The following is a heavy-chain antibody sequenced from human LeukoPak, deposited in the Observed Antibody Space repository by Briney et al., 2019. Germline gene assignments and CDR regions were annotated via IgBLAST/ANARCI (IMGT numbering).Heavy chain of an antibody. D-gene: IGHD1-26*01. CDR1: GYTFTNYD. V-gene: IGHV1-8*02. CDR3: VRGNSGSYYLY. J-gene: IGHJ4*02. Sequence: ASVKVSCKASGYTFTNYDINWVRQATGQGLEWMGWMNPNNGNTGFVQKFQGRVILTRDTSINTAYMELSSLRSDDTAVYYCVRGNSGSYYLYWGQGTLVTVSS. CDR2: MNPNNGNT.